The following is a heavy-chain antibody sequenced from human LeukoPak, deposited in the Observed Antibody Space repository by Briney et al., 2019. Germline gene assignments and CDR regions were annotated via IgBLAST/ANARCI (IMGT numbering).Heavy chain of an antibody. CDR2: IYHSGST. D-gene: IGHD1-26*01. Sequence: PSETLSLTCTVSGYSISSGYYWGWIRQPPGKGLEWIGSIYHSGSTYYNPSLKSRVTISVDTSKNQFSLKLSSVTAADTAVYYCAREIGRGSYADYWGQGTLVTVST. J-gene: IGHJ4*02. V-gene: IGHV4-38-2*02. CDR1: GYSISSGYY. CDR3: AREIGRGSYADY.